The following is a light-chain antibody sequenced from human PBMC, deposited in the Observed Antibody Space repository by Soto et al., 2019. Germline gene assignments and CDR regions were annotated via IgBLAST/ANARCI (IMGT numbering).Light chain of an antibody. CDR3: PEHQSRT. J-gene: IGKJ4*01. Sequence: TVWAQYRATVCWAPEESSTRWCRASQNINSDYFAWYQQKPGQAPRLLIFGASTRATGIPDRFTGSGSGTALTCTLAIVEPEDFGVDYCPEHQSRTCGGGTKVDIK. CDR2: GAS. CDR1: QNINSDY. V-gene: IGKV3-20*01.